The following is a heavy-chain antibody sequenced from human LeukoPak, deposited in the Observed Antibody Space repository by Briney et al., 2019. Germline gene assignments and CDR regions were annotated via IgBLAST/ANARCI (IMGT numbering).Heavy chain of an antibody. CDR1: GFTFVAFG. J-gene: IGHJ4*02. CDR2: IRGDAGST. V-gene: IGHV3-20*04. D-gene: IGHD1-1*01. Sequence: RSGGSLRLSCAACGFTFVAFGITWVRQAPGKGLEWVSAIRGDAGSTGYADSVKGRFTISRDNAKNSLYLQMNSLRVEDTAFYYWARILVWGTGNYFYNWGQGTLVTVSS. CDR3: ARILVWGTGNYFYN.